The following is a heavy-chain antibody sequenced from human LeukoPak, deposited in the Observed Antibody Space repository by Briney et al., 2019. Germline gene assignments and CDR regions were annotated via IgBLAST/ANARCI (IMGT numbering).Heavy chain of an antibody. CDR1: GGSFSGYY. D-gene: IGHD3-9*01. V-gene: IGHV4-34*01. J-gene: IGHJ4*02. CDR2: INHSGST. Sequence: SETLSLTCAVYGGSFSGYYWSWIRQPPGKGLEWIGEINHSGSTNYNPSLKSRVTISVDTSKNQFSLKLSSVTAADTAVYYCARELRYFDWKRYYFDYWGQGTLVTVSS. CDR3: ARELRYFDWKRYYFDY.